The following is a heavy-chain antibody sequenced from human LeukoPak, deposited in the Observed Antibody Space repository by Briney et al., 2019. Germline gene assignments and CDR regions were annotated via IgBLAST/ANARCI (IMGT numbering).Heavy chain of an antibody. Sequence: GGSLRLSCAASGFTVSSNYMSWVRQAPGKGLEWVSAISGSGGSTYYADPVKGRFTISRDNSKNTLYLQMNSLRAEDTAVYYCAKEEDPAGGKFDYWGQGTLVTVSS. CDR1: GFTVSSNY. CDR2: ISGSGGST. J-gene: IGHJ4*02. V-gene: IGHV3-23*01. CDR3: AKEEDPAGGKFDY. D-gene: IGHD2-8*02.